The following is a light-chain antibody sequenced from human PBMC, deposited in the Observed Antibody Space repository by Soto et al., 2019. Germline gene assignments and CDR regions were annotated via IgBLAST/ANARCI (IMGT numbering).Light chain of an antibody. CDR1: QGVSSS. Sequence: EIVLTLSPATLSLSPGEIATLSFMASQGVSSSLAWYQQKPGQAPRLLIYDASNRATGIPARFSGSGSGTDFTLTISSLEPEDFAVYYCQQRSNWPPITFGQGTRLEIK. CDR3: QQRSNWPPIT. CDR2: DAS. V-gene: IGKV3-11*01. J-gene: IGKJ5*01.